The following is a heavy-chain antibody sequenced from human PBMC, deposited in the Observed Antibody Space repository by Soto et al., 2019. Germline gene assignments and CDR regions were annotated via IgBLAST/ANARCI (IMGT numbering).Heavy chain of an antibody. CDR1: GFTFSSYG. V-gene: IGHV3-30*18. CDR3: AKDWGSGYQLLLLGGYNWFDP. D-gene: IGHD2-2*01. Sequence: QVQLVESGGGVVQPGRSLRLSCAASGFTFSSYGMHWVRQAPGKGLEWVAVISYDGSNKYYADSVKGRFTISRDNSKNTLYLQMNSLRAEDTAVYYCAKDWGSGYQLLLLGGYNWFDPWGQGTLVTVSS. CDR2: ISYDGSNK. J-gene: IGHJ5*02.